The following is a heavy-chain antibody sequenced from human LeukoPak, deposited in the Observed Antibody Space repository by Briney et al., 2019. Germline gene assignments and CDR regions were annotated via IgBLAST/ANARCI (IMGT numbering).Heavy chain of an antibody. CDR3: ARHNYYDSSGYSFDY. J-gene: IGHJ4*02. CDR2: INWNGGST. CDR1: GFTFDDYG. Sequence: GGSLRLSCAASGFTFDDYGMSWVRQAPGKGLEWVSGINWNGGSTGYADSVKGRFTISRDNAKNSLYLQMNSLRAEDTALYHCARHNYYDSSGYSFDYWGQGTLVTVSS. V-gene: IGHV3-20*01. D-gene: IGHD3-22*01.